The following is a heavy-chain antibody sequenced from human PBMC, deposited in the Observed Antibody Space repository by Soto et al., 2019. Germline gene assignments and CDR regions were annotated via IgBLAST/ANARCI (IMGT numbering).Heavy chain of an antibody. V-gene: IGHV4-34*06. D-gene: IGHD3-10*01. CDR3: TTQGFGILHGLVDV. J-gene: IGHJ6*02. CDR2: INHSGST. CDR1: GGPFSGYY. Sequence: PSETLSLTCAVYGGPFSGYYWSWIRQPPGKGLEWIGEINHSGSTNYNPSLKSRVIISVDTSKNQVSLNLVPVTAADTAVYYCTTQGFGILHGLVDVWGQGTTVT.